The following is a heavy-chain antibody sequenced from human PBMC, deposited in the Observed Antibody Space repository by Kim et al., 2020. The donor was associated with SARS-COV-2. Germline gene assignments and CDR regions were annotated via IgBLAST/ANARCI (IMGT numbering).Heavy chain of an antibody. D-gene: IGHD3-10*01. CDR2: ISAYNGNT. Sequence: ASVKVSCKASGYTFTSYGISWVRQAPGQGLEWMGWISAYNGNTNYAQKLQGRVTMTTDTSTSTAYMELRSLRSDDTAVYYCARDRAILTYFGYGSGSYSAFDIWGQGTMVTVSS. J-gene: IGHJ3*02. CDR1: GYTFTSYG. CDR3: ARDRAILTYFGYGSGSYSAFDI. V-gene: IGHV1-18*01.